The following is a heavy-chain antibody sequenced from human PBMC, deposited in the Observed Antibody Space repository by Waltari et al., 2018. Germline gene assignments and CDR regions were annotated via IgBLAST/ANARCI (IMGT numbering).Heavy chain of an antibody. CDR1: GGSISGSNW. V-gene: IGHV4-4*02. CDR2: IYHSGST. Sequence: QVQLQESGPGLVKPSGTLSLTCAVSGGSISGSNWRSWVRQPPGKGLEWIGEIYHSGSTNYNPSLKSRVTISLDKSKNQFSLKLSSVTAADTAVYYCARDAFSGYDSDYWGQGTLVTVSS. J-gene: IGHJ4*02. D-gene: IGHD5-12*01. CDR3: ARDAFSGYDSDY.